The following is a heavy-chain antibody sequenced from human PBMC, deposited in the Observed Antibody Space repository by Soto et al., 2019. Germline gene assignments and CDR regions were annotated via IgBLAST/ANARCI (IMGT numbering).Heavy chain of an antibody. D-gene: IGHD6-19*01. CDR2: IWYDGSNK. Sequence: QVQLVESGGGVAQPGRSLRLSCTVSGFTFSGHAMHWVRQAPGKGLEWVTQIWYDGSNKYYAESVKGRFTISRDNSKNTQYLQMNSLRVEDTAVYYCARDGQGLAPYALDVWGQGTSVTVSS. J-gene: IGHJ6*02. CDR1: GFTFSGHA. CDR3: ARDGQGLAPYALDV. V-gene: IGHV3-33*01.